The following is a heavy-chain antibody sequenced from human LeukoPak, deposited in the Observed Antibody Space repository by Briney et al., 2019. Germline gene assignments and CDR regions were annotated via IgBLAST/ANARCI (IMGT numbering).Heavy chain of an antibody. CDR1: GFTFSSYG. CDR3: APEGDGYILFDY. Sequence: GGSLRLSCAAPGFTFSSYGMHWVRQAPGKGLEWVADISYDGSNKYYADSVKGRFTISRDNSKNTLYLQMNSLRVEDTAVYYCAPEGDGYILFDYWGQGTLVTVSS. J-gene: IGHJ4*02. CDR2: ISYDGSNK. D-gene: IGHD5-24*01. V-gene: IGHV3-30*03.